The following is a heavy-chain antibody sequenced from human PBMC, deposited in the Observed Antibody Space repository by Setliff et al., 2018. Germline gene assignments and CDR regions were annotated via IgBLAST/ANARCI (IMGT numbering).Heavy chain of an antibody. Sequence: SGGSLRLSCAASGFTFDDYPMHWVRQAPGKGLEWVAVILDDGVKKYHADSVKGRFTISRDNSKNTVYLEMNNLRADDTAVYYCAGDPPRSDWRLDPWGQGTLVTVSS. CDR3: AGDPPRSDWRLDP. V-gene: IGHV3-33*08. CDR2: ILDDGVKK. J-gene: IGHJ5*02. CDR1: GFTFDDYP. D-gene: IGHD1-26*01.